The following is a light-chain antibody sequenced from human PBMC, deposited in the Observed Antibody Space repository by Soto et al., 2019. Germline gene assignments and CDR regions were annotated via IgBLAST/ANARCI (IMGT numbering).Light chain of an antibody. J-gene: IGKJ4*01. Sequence: ETVMTQSPATLSASPGESANLSCKASQSVNSDLAWYQQIPGQAPRLLIYSASTGATGGPARFSGSGSGTEFTLTISSLQSEDFAIYYCQQYNNWPLTFGGGTKVEI. CDR1: QSVNSD. CDR3: QQYNNWPLT. V-gene: IGKV3-15*01. CDR2: SAS.